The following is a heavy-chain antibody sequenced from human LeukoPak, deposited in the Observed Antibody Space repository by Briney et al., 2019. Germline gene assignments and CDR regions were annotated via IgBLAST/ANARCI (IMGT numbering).Heavy chain of an antibody. CDR2: ISGSGGGT. V-gene: IGHV3-23*01. CDR1: GFTFSSYA. J-gene: IGHJ5*02. D-gene: IGHD6-19*01. Sequence: GGSLRLSCAASGFTFSSYAMSWVRQAPGKGLEWVSAISGSGGGTYYADSVKGRFTISRDNSKNTLYLQMNSLRAEDTAVYYCAKDNDRIAVAGTWFDPWGQGTLVTVSS. CDR3: AKDNDRIAVAGTWFDP.